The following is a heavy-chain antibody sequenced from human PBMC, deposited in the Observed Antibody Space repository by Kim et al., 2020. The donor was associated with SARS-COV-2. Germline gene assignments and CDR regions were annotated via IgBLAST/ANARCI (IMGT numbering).Heavy chain of an antibody. CDR1: GYSISSGYY. CDR2: IYHSGST. J-gene: IGHJ5*02. V-gene: IGHV4-38-2*02. CDR3: ARDQADYDSMYYNWFDP. D-gene: IGHD3-22*01. Sequence: SETLSLTCTVSGYSISSGYYWGWIRQPPGKGLEWIGSIYHSGSTYYNPSLKRRVTISVATSKNQFSLKLSSVTAADTAVYYCARDQADYDSMYYNWFDPWGQGTLVTVSS.